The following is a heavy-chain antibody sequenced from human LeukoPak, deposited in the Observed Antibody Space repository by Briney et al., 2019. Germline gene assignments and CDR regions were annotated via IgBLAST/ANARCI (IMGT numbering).Heavy chain of an antibody. D-gene: IGHD6-19*01. CDR3: TRTQAVAGDH. J-gene: IGHJ4*02. CDR1: GFTVSSNY. CDR2: IYSGGST. Sequence: GRSLRLSCAASGFTVSSNYMNWVRQAPGKGLEWVSVIYSGGSTYYADSVKGRFTISRDNSKNTLYLQMNSLRVEDTAVYYCTRTQAVAGDHWGQGTLVTVSS. V-gene: IGHV3-66*01.